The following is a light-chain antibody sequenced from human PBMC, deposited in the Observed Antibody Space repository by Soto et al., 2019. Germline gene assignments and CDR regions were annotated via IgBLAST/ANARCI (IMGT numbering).Light chain of an antibody. V-gene: IGKV3-15*01. J-gene: IGKJ2*01. CDR2: NVS. CDR3: QQYNTLNT. Sequence: EIAMTQSPATLSVSPGQRATLSCRASQNVNSNLAWYQQQPGHAPSLLMYNVSTRATGFPARFSGSGAGTEFTLTISRLQSEDSAIYYCQQYNTLNTFGQGTKLEIK. CDR1: QNVNSN.